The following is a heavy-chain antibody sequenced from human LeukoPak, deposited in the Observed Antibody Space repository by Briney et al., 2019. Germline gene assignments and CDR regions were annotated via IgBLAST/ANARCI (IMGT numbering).Heavy chain of an antibody. CDR1: GFTFSSFA. D-gene: IGHD4-17*01. Sequence: ARGSLRLSCAASGFTFSSFAMTWVRQAPGKGLEWVSSITGSHGPTYNTDSVKGRFTISRDNSQNTLYLQMNSLRAEDTAVYYCTKDPNGDYVGAFDPWGQGTLVTVSS. J-gene: IGHJ5*02. CDR2: ITGSHGPT. V-gene: IGHV3-23*01. CDR3: TKDPNGDYVGAFDP.